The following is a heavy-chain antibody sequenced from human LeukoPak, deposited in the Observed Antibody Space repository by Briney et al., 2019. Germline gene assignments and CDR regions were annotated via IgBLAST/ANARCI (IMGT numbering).Heavy chain of an antibody. Sequence: PGGSLRLSCAASGFTFSSYAMSWVRQAPGKGLEWVSAISGSGGSTYYADSVKGRFTISRDNSKNTLYLQMNSLRAEDTAVYYCAEDTYYDSSGYYELPDAFDIWGQGTMVTVSS. J-gene: IGHJ3*02. CDR1: GFTFSSYA. CDR3: AEDTYYDSSGYYELPDAFDI. V-gene: IGHV3-23*01. CDR2: ISGSGGST. D-gene: IGHD3-22*01.